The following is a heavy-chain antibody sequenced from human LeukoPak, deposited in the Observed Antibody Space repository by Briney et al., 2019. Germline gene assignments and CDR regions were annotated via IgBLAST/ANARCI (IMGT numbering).Heavy chain of an antibody. CDR1: GFTFNSYD. CDR3: AKGNSGSCYSGLGH. Sequence: GGSLRLSCAASGFTFNSYDMSWVRQAPGKGLEGVTVLSCSGDSTYYTDSVKGRLTISRDNSKNILYLKMNSLSAEDTAVYYCAKGNSGSCYSGLGHWGQGTLVSVSS. D-gene: IGHD2-15*01. CDR2: LSCSGDST. J-gene: IGHJ4*02. V-gene: IGHV3-23*01.